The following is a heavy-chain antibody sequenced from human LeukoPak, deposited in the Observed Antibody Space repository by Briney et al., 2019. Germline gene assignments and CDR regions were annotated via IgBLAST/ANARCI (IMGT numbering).Heavy chain of an antibody. CDR2: MNPNSGNT. CDR3: ARGRGSSSWNPPEDY. J-gene: IGHJ4*02. CDR1: GYTFTSYG. V-gene: IGHV1-8*02. D-gene: IGHD6-13*01. Sequence: ASVKVSCKASGYTFTSYGVSWVRQATGQGLEWMGWMNPNSGNTGYAQKFQGRVTMTRNTSISTAYMELSSLRSEDTAVYYCARGRGSSSWNPPEDYWGQGTLVTVSS.